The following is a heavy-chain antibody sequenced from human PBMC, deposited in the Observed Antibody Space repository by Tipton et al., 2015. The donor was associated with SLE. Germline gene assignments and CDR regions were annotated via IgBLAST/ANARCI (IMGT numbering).Heavy chain of an antibody. CDR1: GGSISSYY. V-gene: IGHV4-38-2*02. J-gene: IGHJ4*02. CDR2: IYHSGST. D-gene: IGHD4-23*01. Sequence: LRLSCTVSGGSISSYYWSWIRQPPGKGLEWIGSIYHSGSTYYNPSLKSRVTISVDTSKNQFSLKLSSVTAADTAVYYCARVALITVVSGYYFDYWGQGTLVTVSS. CDR3: ARVALITVVSGYYFDY.